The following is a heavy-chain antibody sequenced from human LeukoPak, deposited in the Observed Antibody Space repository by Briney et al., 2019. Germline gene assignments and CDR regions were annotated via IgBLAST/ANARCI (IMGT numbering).Heavy chain of an antibody. D-gene: IGHD6-13*01. V-gene: IGHV5-51*01. J-gene: IGHJ3*02. CDR2: IYPGDSDT. Sequence: PGESLKISCKGSGYSFTSYWIGWVRQMPGKGLEWMGIIYPGDSDTRYSPSFQGQVTISADKSITTAYLQWSSLKASDTAMYYCARIPSSSWTGRGAFDIWGQGTMVTVSS. CDR1: GYSFTSYW. CDR3: ARIPSSSWTGRGAFDI.